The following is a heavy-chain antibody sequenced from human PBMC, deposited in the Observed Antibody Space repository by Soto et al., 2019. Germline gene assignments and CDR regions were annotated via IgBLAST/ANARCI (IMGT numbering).Heavy chain of an antibody. Sequence: ASVKVSCKASGYTFTSYAIHWVRQAPGQRLEWMGWINAGNGNTKYSQKFQGRVTITRDTSASTAYMELSSLRSEDTAVYYCARDRNVVVVAADAFDIWGQGTMVTVSS. J-gene: IGHJ3*02. V-gene: IGHV1-3*01. CDR3: ARDRNVVVVAADAFDI. D-gene: IGHD2-15*01. CDR1: GYTFTSYA. CDR2: INAGNGNT.